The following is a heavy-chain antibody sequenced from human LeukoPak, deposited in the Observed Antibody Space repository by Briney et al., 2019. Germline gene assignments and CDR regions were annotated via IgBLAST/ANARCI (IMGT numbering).Heavy chain of an antibody. D-gene: IGHD4-23*01. V-gene: IGHV1-46*01. CDR2: INPSGGST. CDR3: ARGLRGGNGAFDI. Sequence: ASVKVSCKASGYTFTSYYMHWVRQAPGQGLEWMGIINPSGGSTSYAQKFQGRVTMTRDTSISTAYMELSRLRSDDTAVYYCARGLRGGNGAFDIWGQGTMVTVSS. CDR1: GYTFTSYY. J-gene: IGHJ3*02.